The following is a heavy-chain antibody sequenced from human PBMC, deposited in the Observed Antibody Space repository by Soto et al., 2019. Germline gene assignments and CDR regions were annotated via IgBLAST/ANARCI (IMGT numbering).Heavy chain of an antibody. CDR2: INVYNGNT. CDR1: GYTFTNYG. J-gene: IGHJ5*02. CDR3: ARGVGSGSYYNQYNWFDP. D-gene: IGHD3-10*01. V-gene: IGHV1-18*01. Sequence: QVQLVQSGGEVKKPGASVKVSCKASGYTFTNYGISWVRQAPGQGLEWMEWINVYNGNTKYAQKVQGRVTMTTDTPTSTAYMELRSLRSDDTAVYYWARGVGSGSYYNQYNWFDPWGQGTLVTVSS.